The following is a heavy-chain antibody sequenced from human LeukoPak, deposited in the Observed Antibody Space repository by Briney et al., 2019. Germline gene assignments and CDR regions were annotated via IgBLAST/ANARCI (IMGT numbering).Heavy chain of an antibody. Sequence: PSETLSATCTVTGGSISDYYWCLFRQFPPPGLHSIGYIYYSGTTNYNPSLKSRVTISVDTSKNQFSLQLRSVTAADTAVYYCAREDPQTTVPEGMDVWGQGTTVTVSS. CDR2: IYYSGTT. CDR1: GGSISDYY. J-gene: IGHJ6*02. CDR3: AREDPQTTVPEGMDV. V-gene: IGHV4-59*01. D-gene: IGHD4-17*01.